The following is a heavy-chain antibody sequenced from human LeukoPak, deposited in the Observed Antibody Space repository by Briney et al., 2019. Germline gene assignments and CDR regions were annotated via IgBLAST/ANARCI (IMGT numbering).Heavy chain of an antibody. D-gene: IGHD1-26*01. J-gene: IGHJ6*03. CDR1: GGSFSGYY. CDR2: INHSGST. CDR3: ARGGSYLPYYYYYYMDV. Sequence: SETLSLTCAVYGGSFSGYYWSWIRQPPGKGLEWIGEINHSGSTNYNPSLKSRVTISVDTSKNQFSLKLSSVTAADTAVYYCARGGSYLPYYYYYYMDVWGKGTTVTVSS. V-gene: IGHV4-34*01.